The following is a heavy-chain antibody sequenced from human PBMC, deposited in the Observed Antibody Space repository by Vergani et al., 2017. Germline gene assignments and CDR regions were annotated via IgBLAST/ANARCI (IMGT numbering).Heavy chain of an antibody. Sequence: QLVESGGGWVQPGGSLRLSCTPSSVKLGDYGMHWVRQAPGRGLEWVSMTWYEGNNNYYADSVKGRFTISKDISKNTLYLQMNSLRGDDTAVYYCARETRDTPSSLDYWGQGTLVTVSS. CDR3: ARETRDTPSSLDY. D-gene: IGHD5-24*01. CDR2: TWYEGNNN. V-gene: IGHV3-33*01. CDR1: SVKLGDYG. J-gene: IGHJ4*02.